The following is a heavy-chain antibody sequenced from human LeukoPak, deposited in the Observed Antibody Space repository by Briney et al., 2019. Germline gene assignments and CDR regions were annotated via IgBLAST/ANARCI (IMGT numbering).Heavy chain of an antibody. CDR1: GGSISSYY. D-gene: IGHD3-10*01. CDR3: ARRGYGSGSFNRYYFDY. CDR2: IYYSGST. Sequence: PSETLSLTCTVSGGSISSYYWSWIRQPPGKALEWIGYIYYSGSTNYNPSLKSRVTISVDTSKNQFSLKLSSVTAADTAVYYCARRGYGSGSFNRYYFDYWGQGTLVTVSS. V-gene: IGHV4-59*08. J-gene: IGHJ4*02.